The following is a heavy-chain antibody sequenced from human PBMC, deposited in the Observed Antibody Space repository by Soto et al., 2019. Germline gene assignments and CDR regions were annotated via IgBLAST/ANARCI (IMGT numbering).Heavy chain of an antibody. CDR2: ISGSGGST. CDR3: AKINGYSSGWFAY. J-gene: IGHJ5*01. V-gene: IGHV3-23*01. D-gene: IGHD6-19*01. CDR1: GFTFCSYA. Sequence: HPGGSLRLSCAASGFTFCSYAMSWVRQAPGKGLEWVSAISGSGGSTYYADSVKGRFTISRDNSKNTLYLQMNSLRAEDTAVYYCAKINGYSSGWFAYWGQGTLVTVSS.